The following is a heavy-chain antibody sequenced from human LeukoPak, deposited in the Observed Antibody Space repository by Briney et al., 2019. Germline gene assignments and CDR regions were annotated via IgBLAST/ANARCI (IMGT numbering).Heavy chain of an antibody. Sequence: GGSLRLSCAASGFTFSSYSMNWVRQAPGKGLEWVSSISSSSYIYYADSVKGRFTISRDNAKNSLYLQMNSLRAEDTAVYYCARGIAAAGTNWFDPWGQGTLVTVSS. CDR2: ISSSSYI. J-gene: IGHJ5*02. CDR3: ARGIAAAGTNWFDP. CDR1: GFTFSSYS. V-gene: IGHV3-21*01. D-gene: IGHD6-13*01.